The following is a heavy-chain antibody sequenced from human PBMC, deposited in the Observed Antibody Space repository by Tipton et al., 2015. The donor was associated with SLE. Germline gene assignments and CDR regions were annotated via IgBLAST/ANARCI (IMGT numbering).Heavy chain of an antibody. Sequence: TLSLTCAVYGGSFSGYYWSWIRQPPGEGLEWIGEINHSGSTNYNPSLKSRVTISVDTSKNQFSLRLSSVTAADTAVYFCARGIAVAGPFDYWGQGTLVTVSS. D-gene: IGHD6-19*01. CDR1: GGSFSGYY. CDR3: ARGIAVAGPFDY. J-gene: IGHJ4*02. CDR2: INHSGST. V-gene: IGHV4-34*01.